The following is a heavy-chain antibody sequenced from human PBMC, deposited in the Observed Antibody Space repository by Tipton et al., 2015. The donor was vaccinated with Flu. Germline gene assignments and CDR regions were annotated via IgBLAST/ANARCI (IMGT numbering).Heavy chain of an antibody. CDR2: IYSSGST. V-gene: IGHV4-61*02. CDR1: GGSISSGSYS. D-gene: IGHD3-16*02. CDR3: AKTGGSYPDLYYFDS. Sequence: TLSLTCTVSGGSISSGSYSWSWIRQPAGKGLEWIGRIYSSGSTNYNPSLQSRVTISIDMPKNQFSLKLNSVTAADTAVFYCAKTGGSYPDLYYFDSWGQGTLVTVSS. J-gene: IGHJ4*02.